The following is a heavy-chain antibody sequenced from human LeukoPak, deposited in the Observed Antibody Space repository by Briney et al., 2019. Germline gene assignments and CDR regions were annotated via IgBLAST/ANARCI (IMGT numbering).Heavy chain of an antibody. Sequence: GGSLRLSCAASGFTFGNAWVSWVRQAPGKGLEWVGRIKSKTDGGTTDYAAPVKGRFTISRDDSKNTLYLQMNSLKTEDTAVYYCTTLTYYDFWSGYPDYWGQGTLVTVSS. CDR2: IKSKTDGGTT. V-gene: IGHV3-15*01. CDR3: TTLTYYDFWSGYPDY. J-gene: IGHJ4*02. D-gene: IGHD3-3*01. CDR1: GFTFGNAW.